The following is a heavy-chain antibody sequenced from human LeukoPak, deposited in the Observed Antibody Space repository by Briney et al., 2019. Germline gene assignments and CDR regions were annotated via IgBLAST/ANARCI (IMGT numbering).Heavy chain of an antibody. Sequence: PSAPLSLTCNVAEASTNANNYYWTWIRQPAGKGLEWIGRIYTDWITNYSPSLKSRVTIFLDKPKNQFSLKLTSMTAADSAVYYCARFAFSSLRLDYWGQGAQVIVSS. CDR3: ARFAFSSLRLDY. V-gene: IGHV4-61*02. D-gene: IGHD3-16*01. CDR2: IYTDWIT. CDR1: EASTNANNYY. J-gene: IGHJ4*02.